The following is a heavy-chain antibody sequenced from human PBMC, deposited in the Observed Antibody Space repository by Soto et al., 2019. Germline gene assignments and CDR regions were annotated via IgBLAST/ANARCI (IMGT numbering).Heavy chain of an antibody. J-gene: IGHJ5*02. CDR2: INAGNGNT. CDR3: ARAHYDILTGYYNGFDP. D-gene: IGHD3-9*01. CDR1: GYTFTSYG. Sequence: VSCKASGYTFTSYGISWVRQAPGQRLEWMGWINAGNGNTKYSQKFQGRVTITRDTSASTAYMELSSLRSEDTAVYYCARAHYDILTGYYNGFDPWGQGTLVTVSS. V-gene: IGHV1-3*01.